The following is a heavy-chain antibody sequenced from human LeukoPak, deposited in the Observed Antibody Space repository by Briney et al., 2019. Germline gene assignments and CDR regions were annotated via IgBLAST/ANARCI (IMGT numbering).Heavy chain of an antibody. CDR1: GFTSSNFA. V-gene: IGHV3-23*01. J-gene: IGHJ3*02. CDR2: ISGSAGTT. D-gene: IGHD5-24*01. Sequence: PGGSLRLSCAASGFTSSNFAMSWVRQAPGKGLEWVSGISGSAGTTYYADSVKGRFTISRDNSKSTLYLQMSSLRAEDTAVYYCAREFRMATIKGAFDIWGQGTMVTVSS. CDR3: AREFRMATIKGAFDI.